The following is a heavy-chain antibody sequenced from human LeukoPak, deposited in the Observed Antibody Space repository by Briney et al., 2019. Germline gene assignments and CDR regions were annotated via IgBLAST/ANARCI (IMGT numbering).Heavy chain of an antibody. CDR1: GFTFSSYE. CDR2: ISSSGSTI. V-gene: IGHV3-48*03. D-gene: IGHD4-17*01. CDR3: ARVEAVTTAGGAVDY. Sequence: GGSLRLSCAASGFTFSSYEMNWVRQAPGKGLEWVSYISSSGSTIYYADSVKGRFTTSRDNAKNSLYLQMNSLRAEDTAVYYCARVEAVTTAGGAVDYWGQGTLVTVSS. J-gene: IGHJ4*02.